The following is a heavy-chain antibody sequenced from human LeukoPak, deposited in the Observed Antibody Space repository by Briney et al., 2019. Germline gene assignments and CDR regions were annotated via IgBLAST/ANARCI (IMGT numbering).Heavy chain of an antibody. D-gene: IGHD2-2*03. V-gene: IGHV4-59*01. CDR2: IYYSGST. Sequence: RPSETLSLTCTVSGGSISSYYWSWIRQPPGKGLEWIGYIYYSGSTNYNPSLKSRVTMSVDTSKNQFSLKLSSVTAADTAVHYCARRRGYCTSTSCYSDWFDPWGQGTLVTVSS. CDR1: GGSISSYY. CDR3: ARRRGYCTSTSCYSDWFDP. J-gene: IGHJ5*02.